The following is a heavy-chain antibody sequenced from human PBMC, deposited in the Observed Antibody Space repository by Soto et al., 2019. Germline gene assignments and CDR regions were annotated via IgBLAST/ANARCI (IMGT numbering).Heavy chain of an antibody. V-gene: IGHV1-3*01. CDR2: INAGNGNT. CDR1: GYTFTSYA. CDR3: ARDRSSYYDSSGYSGFDY. Sequence: ASVKVSCKASGYTFTSYAMHWVRQAPGQRLEWMGWINAGNGNTKYSQKFQGRVTITRDTSASTAYMELSSLRSEDTAVYYFARDRSSYYDSSGYSGFDYWGQGTLVTVSS. J-gene: IGHJ4*02. D-gene: IGHD3-22*01.